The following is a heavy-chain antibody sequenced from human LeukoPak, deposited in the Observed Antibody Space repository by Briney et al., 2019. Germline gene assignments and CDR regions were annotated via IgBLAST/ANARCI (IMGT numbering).Heavy chain of an antibody. CDR3: ARTLYVPYFDY. D-gene: IGHD2/OR15-2a*01. Sequence: SETLSLTCTVSGGSISSSTYSWNWIRQHPGKGLEWIGYIYYSGSTYYNPSLKSRVTISVDTSKNQFSLKLSSVTAADTAAYYCARTLYVPYFDYWGQGTLVTVSS. V-gene: IGHV4-30-4*08. CDR1: GGSISSSTYS. J-gene: IGHJ4*02. CDR2: IYYSGST.